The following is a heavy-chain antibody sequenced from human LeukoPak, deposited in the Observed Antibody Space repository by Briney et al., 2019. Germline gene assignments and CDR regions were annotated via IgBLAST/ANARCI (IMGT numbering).Heavy chain of an antibody. V-gene: IGHV1-2*02. Sequence: GASVKVSCKASGYTFTDFHMHWVRQAPGQGLEWMGWINPNSGDTNYAQKLQGRVTMTTDTSTSTAYMELRSLRSDDTAVYYCAKFTPPYCGGDCYNPLEYYGMDVWGQGTTVTVSS. CDR3: AKFTPPYCGGDCYNPLEYYGMDV. CDR2: INPNSGDT. CDR1: GYTFTDFH. J-gene: IGHJ6*02. D-gene: IGHD2-21*02.